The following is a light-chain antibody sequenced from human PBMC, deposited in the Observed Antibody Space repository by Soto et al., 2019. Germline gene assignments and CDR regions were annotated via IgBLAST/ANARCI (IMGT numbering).Light chain of an antibody. Sequence: EIVLTQSPGTLSLCPGERATLSCRASQNVSSSYLAWYQQKPGQAPRLLIYGASSRATGIPDRFSGSGSGTDFTLTISRLEPEDFAVYYCQQYGRSPGTFGQGTKVEIK. V-gene: IGKV3-20*01. CDR1: QNVSSSY. J-gene: IGKJ1*01. CDR2: GAS. CDR3: QQYGRSPGT.